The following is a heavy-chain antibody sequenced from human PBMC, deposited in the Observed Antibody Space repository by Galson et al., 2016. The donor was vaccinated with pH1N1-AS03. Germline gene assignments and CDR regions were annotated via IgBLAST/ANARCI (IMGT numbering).Heavy chain of an antibody. CDR1: GGSIRINH. CDR3: ARSPRVISVAGTFPSRFDP. CDR2: IHYSGIT. D-gene: IGHD6-19*01. J-gene: IGHJ5*02. V-gene: IGHV4-59*08. Sequence: ETLSLTCSVSGGSIRINHWSWIRQPPGKGLEWLGDIHYSGITDYNPSLKSRVAISVDTSKNQFSLKLSSVTAAATAVYYCARSPRVISVAGTFPSRFDPWGQGTLVTVSS.